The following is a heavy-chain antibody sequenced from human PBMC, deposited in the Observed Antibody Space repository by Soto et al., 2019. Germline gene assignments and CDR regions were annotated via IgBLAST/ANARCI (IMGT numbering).Heavy chain of an antibody. V-gene: IGHV3-9*01. CDR2: ISWNSGSI. D-gene: IGHD2-2*01. CDR3: AKDNSPFVVVPAAMGMRGSRYYYYMDV. CDR1: GFTFDDYA. Sequence: GGSLRLSCAASGFTFDDYAMHWVRQAPGKGLEWVSGISWNSGSIGYADSVKGRFTISRDNAKNSLYLQMNSLRAEDTALYYCAKDNSPFVVVPAAMGMRGSRYYYYMDVWGKGTTVTVSS. J-gene: IGHJ6*03.